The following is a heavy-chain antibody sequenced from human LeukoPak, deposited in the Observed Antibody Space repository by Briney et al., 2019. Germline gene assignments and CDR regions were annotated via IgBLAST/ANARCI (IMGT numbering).Heavy chain of an antibody. CDR2: ISGSGGST. D-gene: IGHD6-19*01. Sequence: PEGSLRLSCAASGFTFSSYAMSWVRQAPGKGLEWVSAISGSGGSTYYADSVKGRFTISRDNSKNTLYLQMNSLRAEDTAVYYCAKFTSRWLVEYYFDYWGQGTLVTVSS. J-gene: IGHJ4*02. V-gene: IGHV3-23*01. CDR3: AKFTSRWLVEYYFDY. CDR1: GFTFSSYA.